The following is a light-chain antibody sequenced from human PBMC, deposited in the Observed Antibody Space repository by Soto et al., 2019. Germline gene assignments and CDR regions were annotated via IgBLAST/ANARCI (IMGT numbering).Light chain of an antibody. CDR1: QSISSG. CDR2: DAS. J-gene: IGKJ1*01. V-gene: IGKV1-5*01. Sequence: DIQITQSPSTLSASVGDRVTITCRASQSISSGLARYQQKPGKAPKLLIYDASSLESGVPSRFSGSGSGTEFTLTISSLQPDDFATYYCQHYNSYWTFGQGTKVDIK. CDR3: QHYNSYWT.